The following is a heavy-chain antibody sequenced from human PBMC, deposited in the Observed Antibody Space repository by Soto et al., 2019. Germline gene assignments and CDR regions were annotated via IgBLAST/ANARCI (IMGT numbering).Heavy chain of an antibody. V-gene: IGHV4-38-2*01. J-gene: IGHJ5*02. CDR2: IYHSGST. CDR1: GYSISSGYY. D-gene: IGHD3-22*01. CDR3: AREYYYDPGWFDP. Sequence: PPETLSLTCAVSGYSISSGYYWAWIRQPPGKGLEWIGSIYHSGSTYYNPSLKSRVTISVDTSKNQFSLKLSSVTAADAAVYYCAREYYYDPGWFDPWGQGTLVTVSS.